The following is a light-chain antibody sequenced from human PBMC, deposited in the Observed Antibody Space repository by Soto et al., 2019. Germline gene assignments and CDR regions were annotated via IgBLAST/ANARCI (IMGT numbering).Light chain of an antibody. V-gene: IGKV3-15*01. J-gene: IGKJ3*01. CDR1: QSVSSN. CDR2: GAS. Sequence: EIVMTQSPATLSVSPGERATLSCRASQSVSSNLAWYQQKPGQAPRLLIYGASTRATGIPARFSGSGSGTEFTLTISSLQSEDFAVYYCQQYNTWPPRFTFGPVTKVDIK. CDR3: QQYNTWPPRFT.